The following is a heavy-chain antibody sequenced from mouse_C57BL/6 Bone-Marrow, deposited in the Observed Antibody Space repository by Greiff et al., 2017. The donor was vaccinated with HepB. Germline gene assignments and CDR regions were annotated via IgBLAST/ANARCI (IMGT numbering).Heavy chain of an antibody. CDR2: IYPGDGDT. Sequence: VQLVESGPELVKPGASVKISCKASGYAFSSSWMNWVKQRPGKGLEWIGRIYPGDGDTNYNGKFKGKATLTADKSSSTAYMQLSSLTSEDSAVYFCARSRGYYGSFDYWGQGTTLTVSS. V-gene: IGHV1-82*01. D-gene: IGHD1-1*01. CDR3: ARSRGYYGSFDY. CDR1: GYAFSSSW. J-gene: IGHJ2*01.